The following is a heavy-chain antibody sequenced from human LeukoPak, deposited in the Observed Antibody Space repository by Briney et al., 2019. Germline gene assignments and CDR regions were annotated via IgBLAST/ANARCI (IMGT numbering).Heavy chain of an antibody. CDR2: IYPGDSDI. V-gene: IGHV5-51*01. D-gene: IGHD3-3*01. CDR1: GYRFTNYW. CDR3: ARREAEIFLYGLDV. J-gene: IGHJ6*02. Sequence: GESLKISCKGSGYRFTNYWIGWVRQMPGKGLELMGIIYPGDSDIRYSPSFQGQVTISADKSISTAYLQWSSLKASDTAIYYCARREAEIFLYGLDVWGQGTTVTVSS.